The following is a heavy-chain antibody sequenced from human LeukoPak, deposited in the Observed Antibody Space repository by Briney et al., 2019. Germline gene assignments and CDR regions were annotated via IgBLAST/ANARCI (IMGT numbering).Heavy chain of an antibody. Sequence: GGSLRLSCAASGFTFSNYWMTWVRQAPGKGLEWVANIRQYGSEKYYVDSVKGRFTIPRDNAKNSLYLQMNSLRAEDTAVYYCARSGPIDIWGQGTMVTVSS. CDR2: IRQYGSEK. D-gene: IGHD6-25*01. CDR1: GFTFSNYW. V-gene: IGHV3-7*03. J-gene: IGHJ3*02. CDR3: ARSGPIDI.